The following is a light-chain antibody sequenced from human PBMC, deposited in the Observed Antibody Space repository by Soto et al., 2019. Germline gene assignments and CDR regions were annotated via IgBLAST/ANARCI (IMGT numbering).Light chain of an antibody. CDR2: DVS. CDR3: SSYTRTSTVI. V-gene: IGLV2-14*01. CDR1: SSDVGHYNY. J-gene: IGLJ2*01. Sequence: QSALTQPASVSGSPGQSITISCTGTSSDVGHYNYVSWYQHHPGKAPKLMIYDVSNRPSGVSDHFSGSKSGNTASLTISGLQAEDEAEYYCSSYTRTSTVIFGGGTKLTVL.